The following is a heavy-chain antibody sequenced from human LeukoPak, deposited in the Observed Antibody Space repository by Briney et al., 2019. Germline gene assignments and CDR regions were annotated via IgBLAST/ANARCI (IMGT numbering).Heavy chain of an antibody. CDR3: ARGWYDWFDP. J-gene: IGHJ5*02. V-gene: IGHV4-34*01. CDR2: INHSGST. CDR1: GGSFSGYY. D-gene: IGHD6-13*01. Sequence: SETLSLTCAVYGGSFSGYYWSWIRQPPGKGLEWIGEINHSGSTNYNPSLKSRVTISADTSKNQFSLKLSSVTAADTAAYYCARGWYDWFDPWAREPWSPSPQ.